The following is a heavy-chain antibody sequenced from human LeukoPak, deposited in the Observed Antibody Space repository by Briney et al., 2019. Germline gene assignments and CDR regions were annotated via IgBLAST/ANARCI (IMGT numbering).Heavy chain of an antibody. V-gene: IGHV4-39*07. D-gene: IGHD3-16*02. Sequence: SETLSLTCTVSGGSISTDNCYWGWIRQPPGKGLEWIGSIYYNGNTYYNPSLKSRVTISVDTSKNQFSLKVNSVTAADTAVYYCARDFRLGELSPPDAFDIWGQGTMVTVSS. CDR3: ARDFRLGELSPPDAFDI. CDR2: IYYNGNT. J-gene: IGHJ3*02. CDR1: GGSISTDNCY.